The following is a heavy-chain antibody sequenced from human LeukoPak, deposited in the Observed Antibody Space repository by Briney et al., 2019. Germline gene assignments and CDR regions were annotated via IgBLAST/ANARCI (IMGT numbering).Heavy chain of an antibody. CDR2: INSNTGDT. V-gene: IGHV1-2*02. D-gene: IGHD5-24*01. CDR3: ARGGDGNRRDFDY. Sequence: ASVKVSCKASGYTFTAYYVHWVRQAPGQGPEWMGWINSNTGDTGYAQKFQGRVTMTRDTSISTLYMDLSSLRSDDTAVYYCARGGDGNRRDFDYWGQGTLVTVSS. J-gene: IGHJ4*02. CDR1: GYTFTAYY.